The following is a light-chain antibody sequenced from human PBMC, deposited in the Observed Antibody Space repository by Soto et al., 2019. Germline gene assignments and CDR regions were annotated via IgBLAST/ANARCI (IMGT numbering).Light chain of an antibody. CDR1: QTISSP. Sequence: DIQMTQSPSSLSASVGDRVTITCRASQTISSPLSWYQQKPGKVPELLIYATSRLQSGVPSRFSGSRSGTDFTLTISSVQPEDFATYYCQHNYGTPAFGQGTRREIK. J-gene: IGKJ5*01. CDR2: ATS. CDR3: QHNYGTPA. V-gene: IGKV1-39*01.